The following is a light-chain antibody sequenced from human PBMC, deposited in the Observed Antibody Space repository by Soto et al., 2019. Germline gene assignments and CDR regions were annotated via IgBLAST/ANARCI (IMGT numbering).Light chain of an antibody. CDR2: GAS. CDR3: QQYTNWPYT. CDR1: QSVGSN. V-gene: IGKV3-15*01. J-gene: IGKJ2*01. Sequence: EIVMTQSPATLSVSPGERASLSCRASQSVGSNLAWYQQTAGQAPRLLIYGASNRATGIPARFSGSESGTEFTLTISSLQSEDFAVYSCQQYTNWPYTFGQGTKREIK.